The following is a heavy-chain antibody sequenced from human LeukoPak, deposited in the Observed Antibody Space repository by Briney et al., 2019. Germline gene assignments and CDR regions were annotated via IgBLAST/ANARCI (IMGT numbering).Heavy chain of an antibody. J-gene: IGHJ4*02. CDR2: IYPGDSDT. D-gene: IGHD3-22*01. CDR3: ARVHYYETSDWGNYFDY. V-gene: IGHV5-51*01. Sequence: GESLKISCKGSGYSFTTSWIGWVRQMPGKGLEWMGIIYPGDSDTRYSLSFQGQVTISADKSISTAYLQWSSLKASDTAMYYCARVHYYETSDWGNYFDYWGQGTLVTVSS. CDR1: GYSFTTSW.